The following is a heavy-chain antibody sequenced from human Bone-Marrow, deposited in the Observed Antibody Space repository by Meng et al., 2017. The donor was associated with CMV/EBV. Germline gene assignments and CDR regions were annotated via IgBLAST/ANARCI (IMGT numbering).Heavy chain of an antibody. Sequence: GSLRLSCTVSGGSMGRGTYHWAWIRQPPGKGLEWIGSIYYNGNTFYNPSLKSRVTISGDTSKNQFSLKVNSLTAADTAVYYCARGSTAARLGWFDPWGQGTLVTVSS. V-gene: IGHV4-39*07. J-gene: IGHJ5*02. D-gene: IGHD6-6*01. CDR2: IYYNGNT. CDR3: ARGSTAARLGWFDP. CDR1: GGSMGRGTYH.